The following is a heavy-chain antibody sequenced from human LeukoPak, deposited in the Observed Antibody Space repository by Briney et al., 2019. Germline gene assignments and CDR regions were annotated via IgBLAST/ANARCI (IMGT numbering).Heavy chain of an antibody. CDR1: GGSISSSSYY. V-gene: IGHV4-39*01. CDR2: IYYSGST. Sequence: SETLSLTCTVSGGSISSSSYYWGWIRQPPGKGLEWLGCIYYSGSTYYNPSLKSRVTISVDTSKNQFSLKLSSVTAADTAVYYCALGRTSLLRSYYYYMDVWGKGTTVTVSS. J-gene: IGHJ6*03. D-gene: IGHD2-2*01. CDR3: ALGRTSLLRSYYYYMDV.